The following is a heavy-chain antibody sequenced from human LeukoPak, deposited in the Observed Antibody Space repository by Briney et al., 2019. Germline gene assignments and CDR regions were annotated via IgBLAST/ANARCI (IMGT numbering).Heavy chain of an antibody. CDR3: ARGRLFLHPMILTGYQKPHDAFDI. D-gene: IGHD3-9*01. V-gene: IGHV4-34*01. CDR1: GGSFSGYY. CDR2: INHSGST. Sequence: EASETLSLTCAVYGGSFSGYYWSWIRQPPGKGLEWIGEINHSGSTNYNPSLKSRVTISVDTSKNQFSLKLSSVTAADTAVYYCARGRLFLHPMILTGYQKPHDAFDIWGQGTMVTVSS. J-gene: IGHJ3*02.